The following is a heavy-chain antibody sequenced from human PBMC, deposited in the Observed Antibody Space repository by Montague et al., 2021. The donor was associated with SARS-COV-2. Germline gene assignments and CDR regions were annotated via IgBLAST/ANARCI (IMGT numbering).Heavy chain of an antibody. J-gene: IGHJ4*02. V-gene: IGHV4-61*02. D-gene: IGHD3-3*01. CDR2: IYTSGST. CDR3: ARADFWSGYLYFDY. Sequence: TLSLTCTVSGGSISSGSYYWSWIRQPAGKGLEWIGRIYTSGSTNYNPSLKSRVTISVDTSKNQFSLKLSSVTAADTAVYYCARADFWSGYLYFDYWGQGPLVPVS. CDR1: GGSISSGSYY.